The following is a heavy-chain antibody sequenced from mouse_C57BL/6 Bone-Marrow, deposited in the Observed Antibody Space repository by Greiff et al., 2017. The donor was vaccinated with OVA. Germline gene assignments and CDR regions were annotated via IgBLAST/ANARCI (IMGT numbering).Heavy chain of an antibody. CDR3: TYGSSY. CDR2: IDPENGDT. CDR1: GFNIKDDY. D-gene: IGHD1-1*01. V-gene: IGHV14-4*01. J-gene: IGHJ2*01. Sequence: EVQLVESGAELVRPGASVKLSCTASGFNIKDDYMHWVKQRPEQGLEWIGWIDPENGDTEYASKFQGKATITADPSSNPAYLQLSSLTSEDTAVYYCTYGSSYWGKGTTLTDSS.